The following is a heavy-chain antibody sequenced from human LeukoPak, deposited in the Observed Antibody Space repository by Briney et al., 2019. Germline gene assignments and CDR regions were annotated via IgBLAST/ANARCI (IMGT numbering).Heavy chain of an antibody. CDR1: GFTFSSYG. J-gene: IGHJ6*02. Sequence: GGSLRLSCAASGFTFSSYGMHWVRQAPGKGLEWVAVISYDGSNKYYADSVKGRFTISRGNSKNTLYLQMNSLRAEDTAVYYCAKAIDCSGGSCSLRLYYYYGMDVWGQGTTVTVSS. D-gene: IGHD2-15*01. V-gene: IGHV3-30*18. CDR2: ISYDGSNK. CDR3: AKAIDCSGGSCSLRLYYYYGMDV.